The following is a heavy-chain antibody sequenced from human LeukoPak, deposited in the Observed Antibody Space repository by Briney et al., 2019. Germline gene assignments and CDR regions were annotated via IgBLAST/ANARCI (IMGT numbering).Heavy chain of an antibody. CDR1: GYTFTIYG. J-gene: IGHJ4*02. CDR2: ISAYNGNT. V-gene: IGHV1-18*01. Sequence: ASVNVSCKASGYTFTIYGISWVRQAPGQGLEWMGWISAYNGNTNYAQKLQGRVTMTTDTSTSTAYMELRSLRSDDTAVYYCARGYYDILTGYYNGPDYWGQGTLVTVSS. CDR3: ARGYYDILTGYYNGPDY. D-gene: IGHD3-9*01.